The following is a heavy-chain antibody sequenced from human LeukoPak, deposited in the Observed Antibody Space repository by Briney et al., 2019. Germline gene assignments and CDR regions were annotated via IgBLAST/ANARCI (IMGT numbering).Heavy chain of an antibody. D-gene: IGHD3-10*01. J-gene: IGHJ4*02. CDR1: GYSISSGYY. CDR2: IYHSGST. Sequence: PSETLSLTCTVSGYSISSGYYWAWIRQPPGKGLEWIGSIYHSGSTYYNPSLKSRVTISVDTSKNQFSLKLSSVTAADTAVYYCARDMARGVITYVDYWGQGTLVTVSS. V-gene: IGHV4-38-2*02. CDR3: ARDMARGVITYVDY.